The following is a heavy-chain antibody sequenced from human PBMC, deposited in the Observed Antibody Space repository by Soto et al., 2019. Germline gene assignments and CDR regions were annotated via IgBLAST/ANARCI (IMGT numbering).Heavy chain of an antibody. CDR1: GFTFSTYA. J-gene: IGHJ4*02. V-gene: IGHV3-23*01. CDR3: AKDRYGDYGGIDY. CDR2: ITGSGGST. Sequence: EVQLLESGGGLVQPGGSLRLSCAASGFTFSTYAMIWVRQAPGKGLEWVSVITGSGGSTYYADSVKGRFTISRDTSKNTLFLQTNSLGAEDTAVYYWAKDRYGDYGGIDYWGQGTMVTVSS. D-gene: IGHD4-17*01.